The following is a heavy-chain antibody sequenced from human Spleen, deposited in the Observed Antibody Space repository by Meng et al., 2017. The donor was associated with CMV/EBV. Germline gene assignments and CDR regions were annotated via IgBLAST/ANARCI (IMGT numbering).Heavy chain of an antibody. V-gene: IGHV3-30*03. Sequence: CAASGFTFSSYGMHWVRQAPGKGPEWVAVIPYDGSNKYYADSVKGRFIVSRDNSKNTLFLQMNSLRPEDTAVYYCARDLGRLGYFDYWGQGTLVTVSS. CDR2: IPYDGSNK. D-gene: IGHD6-6*01. J-gene: IGHJ4*02. CDR1: GFTFSSYG. CDR3: ARDLGRLGYFDY.